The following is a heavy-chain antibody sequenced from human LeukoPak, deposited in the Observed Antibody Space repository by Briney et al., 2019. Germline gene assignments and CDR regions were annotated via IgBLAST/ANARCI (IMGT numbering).Heavy chain of an antibody. V-gene: IGHV4-59*08. CDR2: IYYSGRS. Sequence: SETLSLTCTVSGVSISSFYWSWIRQPPGKGLEWIGCIYYSGRSSYNPSLKSRVTISLDTSKNQFSLKLSSVTAADTAVYYCASAYGDHDYWGQGTLVTVSS. CDR1: GVSISSFY. CDR3: ASAYGDHDY. D-gene: IGHD4-17*01. J-gene: IGHJ4*02.